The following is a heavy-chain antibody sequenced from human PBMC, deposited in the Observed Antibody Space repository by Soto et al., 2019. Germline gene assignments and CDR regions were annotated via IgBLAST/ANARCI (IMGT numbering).Heavy chain of an antibody. V-gene: IGHV4-59*01. Sequence: ASETLSLTCTVSGGSISSYYWSWIRQPPGKGLEWIGYIYYSGSTNYNPSLKSRVTISVDTSKNQFSLKLSSVTAADTAVYYCARVGSTYYYGSGSYALDYWGQGTLVTVSS. CDR2: IYYSGST. J-gene: IGHJ4*02. CDR1: GGSISSYY. CDR3: ARVGSTYYYGSGSYALDY. D-gene: IGHD3-10*01.